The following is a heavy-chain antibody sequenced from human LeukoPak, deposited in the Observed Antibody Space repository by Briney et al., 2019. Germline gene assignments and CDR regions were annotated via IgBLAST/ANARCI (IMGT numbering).Heavy chain of an antibody. Sequence: SETLSLTCTVSGGSISSGDYYWSWIRQPPGKGLEWIGYIYYSGSTYYNPSLKSRVTISVDTSKNQFSLKLGSVTAADTAVYYCAGPSSSWQSRSFQHWGQGTLVTVSS. CDR2: IYYSGST. D-gene: IGHD6-13*01. J-gene: IGHJ1*01. V-gene: IGHV4-30-4*08. CDR3: AGPSSSWQSRSFQH. CDR1: GGSISSGDYY.